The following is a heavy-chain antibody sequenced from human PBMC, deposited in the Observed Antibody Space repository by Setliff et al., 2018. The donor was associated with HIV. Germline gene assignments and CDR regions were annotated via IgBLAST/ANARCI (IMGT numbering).Heavy chain of an antibody. V-gene: IGHV4-4*07. CDR1: GGSISTYY. CDR3: ARDEGRATGSWWDQSASWYLDY. CDR2: IYIRGGT. D-gene: IGHD6-13*01. Sequence: SETLSLTCTVSGGSISTYYWSWIRQPPGKGLEWIGRIYIRGGTSYSPSLKSRATISLDTSKNQFSLTVNSVTAADTAMYFCARDEGRATGSWWDQSASWYLDYWGHGILVTVSS. J-gene: IGHJ4*01.